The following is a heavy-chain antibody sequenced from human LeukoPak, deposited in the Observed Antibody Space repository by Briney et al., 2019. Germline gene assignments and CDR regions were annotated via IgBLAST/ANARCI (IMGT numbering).Heavy chain of an antibody. J-gene: IGHJ4*02. V-gene: IGHV3-21*06. CDR1: GFTLTTYS. CDR3: LRGDRRDY. Sequence: GGSLRPSCELSGFTLTTYSMNWARHAPEEGRGWVSSTDSRGGYMFYADSVKGRFITSRDNAKDSLYLQMNSLRVEGTAVYYCLRGDRRDYWGQGTLVTVSS. CDR2: TDSRGGYM.